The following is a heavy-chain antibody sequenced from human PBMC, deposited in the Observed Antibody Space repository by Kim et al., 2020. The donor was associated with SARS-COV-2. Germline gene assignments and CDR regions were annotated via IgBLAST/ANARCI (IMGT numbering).Heavy chain of an antibody. CDR1: GGSVSSGSYY. CDR2: IYYSGST. D-gene: IGHD3-16*02. CDR3: ASGAGGDYVWGSYRYRGWFDP. V-gene: IGHV4-61*01. J-gene: IGHJ5*02. Sequence: SETLSLTCTVSGGSVSSGSYYWSWIRQPPGKGLEWIGYIYYSGSTNYNPSLKSRVTISVDTSKNQFSLKLSSVTAADTAVYYCASGAGGDYVWGSYRYRGWFDPWGQGTLVTVSS.